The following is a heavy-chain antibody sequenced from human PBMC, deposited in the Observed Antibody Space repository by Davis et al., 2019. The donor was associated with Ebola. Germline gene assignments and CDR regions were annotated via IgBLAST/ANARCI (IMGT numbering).Heavy chain of an antibody. J-gene: IGHJ6*02. CDR1: GFTFSSYS. D-gene: IGHD5-12*01. CDR2: ISSSSSTI. Sequence: GESLKISCAASGFTFSSYSMNWVRQAPGKGLEWVSYISSSSSTIYYADSVKGRFTISRDNAKNSLYLQMNSLRAEDTAVYYCAKGPAIVAGGYGMDVWGQGTLVTVSS. V-gene: IGHV3-48*01. CDR3: AKGPAIVAGGYGMDV.